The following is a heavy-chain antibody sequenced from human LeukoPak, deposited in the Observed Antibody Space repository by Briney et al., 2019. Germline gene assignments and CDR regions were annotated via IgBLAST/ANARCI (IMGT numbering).Heavy chain of an antibody. D-gene: IGHD2-2*02. CDR2: ISGSGGST. CDR1: GFTFSSYA. J-gene: IGHJ3*02. CDR3: AKENGCSSTSCYMHAFDI. V-gene: IGHV3-23*01. Sequence: GGSLRLSCAASGFTFSSYAMSWVRQAPGRGLEWVPAISGSGGSTYYADSVKGRFTISRDNSKNTLYLQMNSLRAEDTAVYYCAKENGCSSTSCYMHAFDIWGQGTMVTVSS.